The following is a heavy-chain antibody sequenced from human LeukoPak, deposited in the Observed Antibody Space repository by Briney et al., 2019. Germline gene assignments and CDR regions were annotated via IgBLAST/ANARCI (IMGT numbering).Heavy chain of an antibody. CDR3: ARGAYYGSGSYGTYYYYYYMDV. J-gene: IGHJ6*03. V-gene: IGHV1-69*13. Sequence: ASVEVSCKASGGTFSSYAISWVRQAPGQGLEWLGGIIPIFGTANYAKKFQGRVTITADESTSTAYMELSSLRSEDTAVYYCARGAYYGSGSYGTYYYYYYMDVWGKGTTVTISS. CDR2: IIPIFGTA. D-gene: IGHD3-10*01. CDR1: GGTFSSYA.